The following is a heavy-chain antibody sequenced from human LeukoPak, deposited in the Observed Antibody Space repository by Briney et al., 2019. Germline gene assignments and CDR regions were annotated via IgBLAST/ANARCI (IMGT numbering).Heavy chain of an antibody. Sequence: SETLSLTCTVSGGSISSYYWGWIRQPPGKGLEWIGYIYYSGSTNYNPSLKSRVTISVDTSKNQFSLKLSSVTAADTAVYYCAREARVTYDILTGYFDYWGQGTLVTVSS. V-gene: IGHV4-59*01. CDR3: AREARVTYDILTGYFDY. J-gene: IGHJ4*02. D-gene: IGHD3-9*01. CDR2: IYYSGST. CDR1: GGSISSYY.